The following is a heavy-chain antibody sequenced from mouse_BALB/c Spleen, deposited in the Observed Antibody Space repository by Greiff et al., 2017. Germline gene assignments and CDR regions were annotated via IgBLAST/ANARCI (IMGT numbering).Heavy chain of an antibody. V-gene: IGHV5-17*02. CDR3: ARSGGNWGFAY. J-gene: IGHJ3*01. Sequence: EVKLVESGGGLVQPGGSRKLSCAASGFTFSSFGMHWVRQAPEKGLEWVAYISSGSSTIYYADTVKGRFTISRDNPKNTLFLQMTSLRSEDTAMYYCARSGGNWGFAYWGQGTLVTVSA. CDR1: GFTFSSFG. D-gene: IGHD4-1*01. CDR2: ISSGSSTI.